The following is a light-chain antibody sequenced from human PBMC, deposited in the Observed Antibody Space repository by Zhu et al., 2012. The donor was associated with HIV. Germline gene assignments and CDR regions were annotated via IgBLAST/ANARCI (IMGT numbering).Light chain of an antibody. CDR3: QHYVPSPMYT. CDR2: GAS. CDR1: QTVSRNY. Sequence: EIVLTQSPGTLSLSPGERATLSCRASQTVSRNYLAWYQQKPGQAPRLLIYGASRWVTGIPDRFSGSGSGTDFTLTISRLEPEDFAVYYCQHYVPSPMYTFGQGTKLEIK. V-gene: IGKV3-20*01. J-gene: IGKJ2*01.